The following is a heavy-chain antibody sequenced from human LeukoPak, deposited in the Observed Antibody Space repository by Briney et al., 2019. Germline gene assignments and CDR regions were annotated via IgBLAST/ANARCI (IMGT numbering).Heavy chain of an antibody. D-gene: IGHD4-11*01. CDR1: GYTFTSYY. CDR3: ARGGYSNYAYFDY. CDR2: INPSGGST. J-gene: IGHJ4*02. Sequence: ASVKVSCKASGYTFTSYYMHWVRQAPGQGLEWMGIINPSGGSTSYAQKFQGRVTITADESTSTAYMELSSLRSEDTAVYYCARGGYSNYAYFDYWGQGTLVTVSS. V-gene: IGHV1-46*01.